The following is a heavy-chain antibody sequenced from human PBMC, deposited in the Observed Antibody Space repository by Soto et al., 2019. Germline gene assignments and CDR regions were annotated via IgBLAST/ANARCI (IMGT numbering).Heavy chain of an antibody. Sequence: QVQLVQSGAEVKNPGASVKVSCKASGYTFTSYGISWVRQAPGQGLEWMGWISAYNGNTNYAQKLQGRVTMTTDTSTSTAYMELRSLRSDDTAVYYCARTEAVDSSGWYGENWFDPWGQGTLVTVSS. CDR3: ARTEAVDSSGWYGENWFDP. J-gene: IGHJ5*02. CDR2: ISAYNGNT. V-gene: IGHV1-18*01. CDR1: GYTFTSYG. D-gene: IGHD6-19*01.